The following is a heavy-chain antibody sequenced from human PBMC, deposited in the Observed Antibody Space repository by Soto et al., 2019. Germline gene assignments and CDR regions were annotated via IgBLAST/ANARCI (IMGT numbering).Heavy chain of an antibody. D-gene: IGHD2-15*01. V-gene: IGHV3-66*01. J-gene: IGHJ6*03. CDR3: ARDGRYCSGGSCYYYYYYMDA. Sequence: PGGSLRLSCAASGFTVSSNYMSWVRQAPGKGLEWVSLVYSGGSTYYADSVKGRFTISRDNSKNTLYLQMNSLRAEDTAVYYCARDGRYCSGGSCYYYYYYMDAWGKGTTVTAP. CDR2: VYSGGST. CDR1: GFTVSSNY.